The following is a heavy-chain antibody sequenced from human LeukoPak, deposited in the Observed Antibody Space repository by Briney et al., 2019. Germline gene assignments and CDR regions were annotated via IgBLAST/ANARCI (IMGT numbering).Heavy chain of an antibody. V-gene: IGHV3-21*01. CDR1: GFTFSSYS. Sequence: GGSLRLSCAASGFTFSSYSMNWVRQAPGKGLEWVSSISSSSSYIYYADSVKGRFTISRDNAKNSLYLQMNSLGAEDTAVYYCARDLDRYSYGSSFDYWGQGTLVTVSS. J-gene: IGHJ4*02. CDR3: ARDLDRYSYGSSFDY. D-gene: IGHD5-18*01. CDR2: ISSSSSYI.